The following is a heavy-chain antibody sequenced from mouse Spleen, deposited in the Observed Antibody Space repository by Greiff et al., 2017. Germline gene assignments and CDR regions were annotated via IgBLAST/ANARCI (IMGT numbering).Heavy chain of an antibody. J-gene: IGHJ1*01. D-gene: IGHD2-5*01. V-gene: IGHV1-26*01. CDR2: INPNNGGT. Sequence: EVQLQQSGPELVKPGASVKISCKASGYTFTDYYMNWVKQSHGKSLEWIGDINPNNGGTSYNQKFKGKATLTVDKSSSTAYMELRSLTSEDSAVYYCARKDYSNPHWYFDVWGAGTTVTVSS. CDR1: GYTFTDYY. CDR3: ARKDYSNPHWYFDV.